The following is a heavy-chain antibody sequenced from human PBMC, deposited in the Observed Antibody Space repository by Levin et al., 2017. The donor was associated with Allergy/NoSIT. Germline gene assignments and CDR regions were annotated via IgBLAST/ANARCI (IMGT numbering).Heavy chain of an antibody. CDR1: GLRFSSFA. V-gene: IGHV3-23*01. J-gene: IGHJ4*02. CDR3: AKLDDIVVVVGAALDY. Sequence: LSLTCAASGLRFSSFAMNWVRQAPGKGLEWVSSISGSGSATHYADSVKGRFTISRDNSKNTVYLQMNSLRAEDTAVYYCAKLDDIVVVVGAALDYWGLGTLVTVSS. D-gene: IGHD2-15*01. CDR2: ISGSGSAT.